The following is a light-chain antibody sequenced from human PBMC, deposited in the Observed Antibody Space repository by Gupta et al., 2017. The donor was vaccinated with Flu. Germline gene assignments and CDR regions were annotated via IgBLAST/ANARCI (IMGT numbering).Light chain of an antibody. CDR3: QVCDTSTGHWL. V-gene: IGLV3-21*01. CDR1: NVGGDA. CDR2: DDD. J-gene: IGLJ3*02. Sequence: GCNNVGGDAVHWYQQKPGQAPVLVLYDDDIRPSGIPERFSGSNSGNTATLTITRLEAGDEADYYCQVCDTSTGHWLFGRGTILTVL.